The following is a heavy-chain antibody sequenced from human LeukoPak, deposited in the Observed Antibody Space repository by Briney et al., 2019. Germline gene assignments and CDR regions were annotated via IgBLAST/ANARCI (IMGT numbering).Heavy chain of an antibody. V-gene: IGHV4-59*08. Sequence: SETLSLTCTVSGGSTSSYYWSWIRQPPGKGLEWIGYIYYSGSTNYNPSLKSRVTISVDTSKNQFSLKLSSVTAADTAVYYCARQAYSSSWYLRTFYYFDYWGQGTLVTVSS. J-gene: IGHJ4*02. CDR2: IYYSGST. D-gene: IGHD6-13*01. CDR1: GGSTSSYY. CDR3: ARQAYSSSWYLRTFYYFDY.